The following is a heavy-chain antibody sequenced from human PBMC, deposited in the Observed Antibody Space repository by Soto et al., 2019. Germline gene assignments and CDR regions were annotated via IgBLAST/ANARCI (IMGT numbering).Heavy chain of an antibody. CDR3: AKDYRRTEGIDY. CDR1: GFTFSSYG. Sequence: GGSLRLSCAASGFTFSSYGMHWVRQAPGKGLEWVAVISYDGSNKYYADSVKGRFTISRDNSKNTLYLQMNSLRAEDTAVYYCAKDYRRTEGIDYWGQGTLVTV. D-gene: IGHD3-16*02. J-gene: IGHJ4*02. CDR2: ISYDGSNK. V-gene: IGHV3-30*18.